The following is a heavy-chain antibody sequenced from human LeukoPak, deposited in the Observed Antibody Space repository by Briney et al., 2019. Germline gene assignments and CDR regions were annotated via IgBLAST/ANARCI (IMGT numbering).Heavy chain of an antibody. Sequence: GGSLRLSCAASVFTSSDYYMSSIRQAPGKGLEWVSYISSSSSYTNYADSVKGRFTISRDNAKNSLYLQMNSLRAEDTAVYYCARVRGGAAGRFDPWGQGTLVTVSS. J-gene: IGHJ5*02. V-gene: IGHV3-11*05. CDR2: ISSSSSYT. CDR3: ARVRGGAAGRFDP. CDR1: VFTSSDYY. D-gene: IGHD6-13*01.